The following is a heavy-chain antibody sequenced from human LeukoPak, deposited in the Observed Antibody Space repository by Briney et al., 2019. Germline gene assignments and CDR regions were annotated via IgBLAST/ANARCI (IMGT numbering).Heavy chain of an antibody. V-gene: IGHV3-23*01. CDR3: ARRAGAYSHPYDY. Sequence: GGSLGLSCAASGFTFSSYAMSWVRQGPGKGLEWVSAISVSGNTYHADSVKGRFTISRDNSKNTLYLQMNSLRAEDTAVYYCARRAGAYSHPYDYWGQGTLVTVSS. J-gene: IGHJ4*02. CDR1: GFTFSSYA. CDR2: ISVSGNT. D-gene: IGHD4/OR15-4a*01.